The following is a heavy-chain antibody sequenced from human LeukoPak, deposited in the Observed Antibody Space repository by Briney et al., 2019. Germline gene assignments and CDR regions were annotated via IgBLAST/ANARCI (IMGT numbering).Heavy chain of an antibody. Sequence: SETLSLTCAVSGGSFSGYYWSWIRQPPGQGLEWIGEINHSGSTNYYPSLKSRVIISVVTSKNQFSLKLSSVTAADTAVYYCARLDLLWFGELSSDYWGQGTLVTVSS. CDR2: INHSGST. J-gene: IGHJ4*02. CDR1: GGSFSGYY. V-gene: IGHV4-34*01. D-gene: IGHD3-10*01. CDR3: ARLDLLWFGELSSDY.